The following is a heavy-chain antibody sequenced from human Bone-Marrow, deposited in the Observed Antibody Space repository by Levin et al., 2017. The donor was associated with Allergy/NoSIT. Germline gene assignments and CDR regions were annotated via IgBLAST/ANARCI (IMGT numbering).Heavy chain of an antibody. CDR1: GFIFSSYA. CDR2: IGSGGDYI. Sequence: PAGGSLRLSCAASGFIFSSYAISWVRQAPGKGLEWVSAIGSGGDYIYYANSLRGRFTVSRDNSRSTLYLQMNSLSAEDTALYYCAKRDGGFDIWGQGTMVTVSS. D-gene: IGHD4-23*01. CDR3: AKRDGGFDI. J-gene: IGHJ3*02. V-gene: IGHV3-23*01.